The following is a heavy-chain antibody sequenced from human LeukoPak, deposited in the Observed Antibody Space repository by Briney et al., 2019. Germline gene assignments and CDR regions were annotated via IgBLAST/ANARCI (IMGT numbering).Heavy chain of an antibody. Sequence: SETLSLTCTVSGGSISSYYWSWIRQPAGKGLEWIGRIYTSGSTNYNPSLKSRVTMSVDTSKNQFSLKLSSVTAADTAVYYCAREAVLRFLEWPHYYYYYMDVWGKGTTVTVSS. CDR2: IYTSGST. D-gene: IGHD3-3*01. J-gene: IGHJ6*03. CDR3: AREAVLRFLEWPHYYYYYMDV. CDR1: GGSISSYY. V-gene: IGHV4-4*07.